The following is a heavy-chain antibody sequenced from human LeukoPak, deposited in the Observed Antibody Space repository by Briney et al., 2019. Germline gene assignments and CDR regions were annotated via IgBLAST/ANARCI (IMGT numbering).Heavy chain of an antibody. CDR3: ARGRHLYSYAYDYYMDV. Sequence: GGSLRLSCAASGFTFSSYGMHWVRQAPGKGLEWVAFIRYDGSNKYYADSVKGRFTISRDNSKNTLYLQMNSLRAEDTAVYYCARGRHLYSYAYDYYMDVWGKGTTVTISS. V-gene: IGHV3-30*02. J-gene: IGHJ6*03. D-gene: IGHD5-18*01. CDR2: IRYDGSNK. CDR1: GFTFSSYG.